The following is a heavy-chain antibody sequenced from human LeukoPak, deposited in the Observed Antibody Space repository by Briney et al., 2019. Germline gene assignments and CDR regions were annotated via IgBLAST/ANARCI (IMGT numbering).Heavy chain of an antibody. D-gene: IGHD6-19*01. CDR2: FDPEDGET. V-gene: IGHV1-24*01. Sequence: ASVKVSCKVSGYTLTELSMHWVRQAPGKGLEWMGGFDPEDGETIYAQKFQGRVTMTEDTSTDTAYMELSSLRSEDTAVYYCATASTAGGGTGWSWYDPWGQGTLVTVSS. CDR3: ATASTAGGGTGWSWYDP. J-gene: IGHJ5*02. CDR1: GYTLTELS.